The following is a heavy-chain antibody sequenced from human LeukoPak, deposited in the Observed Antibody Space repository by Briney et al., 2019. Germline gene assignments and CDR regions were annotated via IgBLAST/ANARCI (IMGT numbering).Heavy chain of an antibody. CDR1: VYTFTVYY. CDR3: ARDPRRIAAAGYYYYYYMDV. J-gene: IGHJ6*03. D-gene: IGHD6-13*01. V-gene: IGHV1-2*02. CDR2: INPNSGGT. Sequence: ASVTVSFKASVYTFTVYYMHWVRQAPGQGLEWMGWINPNSGGTNYAQKFQGRVTMTRDTSISTAYMELSRLRSDDTAVYYCARDPRRIAAAGYYYYYYMDVWGKGTTVTVSS.